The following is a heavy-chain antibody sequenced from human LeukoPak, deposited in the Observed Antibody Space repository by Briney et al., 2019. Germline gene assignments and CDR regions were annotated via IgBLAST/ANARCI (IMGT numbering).Heavy chain of an antibody. J-gene: IGHJ6*03. V-gene: IGHV1-18*01. CDR3: ARVVVVPAASYYYYMDV. Sequence: ASVKVSCKTSGYTFINYGISWLRQAPGQGLEWMGWISAYNGNTNYAQKLQGRVTMTTDTSTGTAYMELRSLRSDDTAVYYCARVVVVPAASYYYYMDVWGKGTTVTISS. D-gene: IGHD2-2*01. CDR2: ISAYNGNT. CDR1: GYTFINYG.